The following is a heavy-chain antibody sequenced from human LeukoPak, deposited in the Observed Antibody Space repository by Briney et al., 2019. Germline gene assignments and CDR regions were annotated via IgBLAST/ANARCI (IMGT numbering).Heavy chain of an antibody. V-gene: IGHV3-33*06. CDR1: GFTFSNYG. CDR3: AKSWQYNWFDS. J-gene: IGHJ5*01. D-gene: IGHD5-12*01. CDR2: IWYDGSNK. Sequence: GGSLRLSCAASGFTFSNYGMHWVRQAPGKGLEWVAAIWYDGSNKYYGDSVKGRFTISRDNSKNTLYLQMNSLRAEDTALYYCAKSWQYNWFDSWGQGTLVTVSS.